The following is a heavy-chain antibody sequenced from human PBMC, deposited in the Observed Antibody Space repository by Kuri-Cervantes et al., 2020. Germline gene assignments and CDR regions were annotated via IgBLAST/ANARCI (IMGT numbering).Heavy chain of an antibody. V-gene: IGHV3-30*09. CDR3: ARDIGSRDYYFDY. CDR2: ISNDGSNI. Sequence: GESLKISCEASGFTFSSYAMAWVRQAPGKGLEWVAIISNDGSNIYYADSVKGRFAISRDNSKNTLFLQMNTLRPEDTAVYYCARDIGSRDYYFDYWGQGTLVTVSS. J-gene: IGHJ4*02. D-gene: IGHD2-21*01. CDR1: GFTFSSYA.